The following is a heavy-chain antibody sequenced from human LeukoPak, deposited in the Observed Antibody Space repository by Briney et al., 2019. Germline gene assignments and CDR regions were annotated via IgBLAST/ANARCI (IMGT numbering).Heavy chain of an antibody. CDR1: GGTFSSYA. CDR3: ARGTYYYDSSGYLPYYYGMDV. Sequence: SVKVSCKTSGGTFSSYAISWVRQAPGQGLEWMGGIIPNFGTANYAQKFQGRVTITADESTSTAYMELSSLRSEDTAVYYCARGTYYYDSSGYLPYYYGMDVWGQGTTVTVSS. CDR2: IIPNFGTA. V-gene: IGHV1-69*13. J-gene: IGHJ6*02. D-gene: IGHD3-22*01.